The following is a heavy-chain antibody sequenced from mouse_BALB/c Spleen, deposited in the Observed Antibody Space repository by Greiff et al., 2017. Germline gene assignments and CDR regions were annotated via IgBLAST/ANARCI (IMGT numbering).Heavy chain of an antibody. D-gene: IGHD1-2*01. V-gene: IGHV14-3*02. Sequence: EVQLVESGAELVKPGASVKLSCTASGFNIKDTYMHWVKPRPEQGLEWIGRIDPANGNTKYDPKFQGKATITADTSSNTAYLQLSSLTSEDTAVYYCARNYGYKFAYWGQGTLVTVSA. J-gene: IGHJ3*01. CDR3: ARNYGYKFAY. CDR2: IDPANGNT. CDR1: GFNIKDTY.